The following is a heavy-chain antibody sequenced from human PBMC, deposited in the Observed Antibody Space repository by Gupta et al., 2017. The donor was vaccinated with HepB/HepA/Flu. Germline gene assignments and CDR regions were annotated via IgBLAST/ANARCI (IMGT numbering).Heavy chain of an antibody. CDR1: GFTFSHDY. CDR3: GGSYGSAFVDY. J-gene: IGHJ4*02. D-gene: IGHD3-10*01. V-gene: IGHV3-15*01. Sequence: EVQLVESGGGLVKPGGSLRLPCVASGFTFSHDYLSWVRQAPGKGLEWVGRSKSKTNGGTIDYAAPVQGRFTISRDDSKNTLYLQMNSLRIDDIGSYYCGGSYGSAFVDYWGQGTLVTVSS. CDR2: SKSKTNGGTI.